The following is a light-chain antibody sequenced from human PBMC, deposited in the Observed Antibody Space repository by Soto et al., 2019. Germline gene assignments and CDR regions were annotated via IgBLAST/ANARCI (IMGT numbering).Light chain of an antibody. CDR3: QQYENLPPT. J-gene: IGKJ4*01. V-gene: IGKV1-33*01. Sequence: DIQMTQSPSSLSASVGDRVTITCQASQDISNYLNWYQQKPGKAPKLLIYDASNLETGVPSRFSGGGSGTDFTFTISSLQPEDIATYYCQQYENLPPTFGGGTKVDIK. CDR1: QDISNY. CDR2: DAS.